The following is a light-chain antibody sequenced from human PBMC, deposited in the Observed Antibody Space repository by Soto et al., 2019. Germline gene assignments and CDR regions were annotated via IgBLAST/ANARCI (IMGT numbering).Light chain of an antibody. CDR3: GTYTGSSTLL. CDR1: SSDVGAYNY. J-gene: IGLJ2*01. V-gene: IGLV2-14*01. CDR2: EVS. Sequence: QSALTQPASVSGSPGQSITISCTGTSSDVGAYNYVSWYQQYPGKAPKLMIYEVSNRPSGVSNRFSGSKSGNTASLTISGLQAEDEAHYYCGTYTGSSTLLFGGGTKVTVL.